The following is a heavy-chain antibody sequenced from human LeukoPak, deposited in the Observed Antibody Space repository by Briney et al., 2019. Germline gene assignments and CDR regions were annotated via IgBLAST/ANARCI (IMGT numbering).Heavy chain of an antibody. J-gene: IGHJ4*02. D-gene: IGHD3-22*01. Sequence: DSLKISCKGSVYRYTSYWTGWVRQMPGQGLEWMGIIYPGDSDTRYSPSFQGQVTISADKSISTAYLQWSSLKASDTAMYYCARNDYYDSSGFPDYFDYWGQGTLVTVSS. CDR2: IYPGDSDT. CDR1: VYRYTSYW. CDR3: ARNDYYDSSGFPDYFDY. V-gene: IGHV5-51*01.